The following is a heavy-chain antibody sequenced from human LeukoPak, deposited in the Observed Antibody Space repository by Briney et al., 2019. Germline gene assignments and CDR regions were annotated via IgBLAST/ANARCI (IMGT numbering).Heavy chain of an antibody. Sequence: GGSLRLSCAASGFTFSSYGMHWVRQAPGKGLEWVAVIWYDGSNKYYADSVKGRFTISRDNSKNTLYLQMNSLRAEDTAVYYCAKALKGVKWWEFDYWGQGTLVTVSS. D-gene: IGHD2-15*01. CDR2: IWYDGSNK. J-gene: IGHJ4*02. CDR3: AKALKGVKWWEFDY. CDR1: GFTFSSYG. V-gene: IGHV3-33*06.